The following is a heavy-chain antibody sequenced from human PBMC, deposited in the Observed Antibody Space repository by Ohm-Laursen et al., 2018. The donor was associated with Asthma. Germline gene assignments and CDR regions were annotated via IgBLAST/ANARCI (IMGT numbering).Heavy chain of an antibody. V-gene: IGHV4-59*01. Sequence: TLSLTCPVSGSSISSYYWSWIRQPPGKGLEWIGYFFLRGNDNYNPSLRSRVTMPMGTSRDQFSLNLRSVTAADTAVYYCARVGIAARVIDYWGQGTLVTVSS. J-gene: IGHJ4*02. CDR3: ARVGIAARVIDY. CDR2: FFLRGND. CDR1: GSSISSYY. D-gene: IGHD6-6*01.